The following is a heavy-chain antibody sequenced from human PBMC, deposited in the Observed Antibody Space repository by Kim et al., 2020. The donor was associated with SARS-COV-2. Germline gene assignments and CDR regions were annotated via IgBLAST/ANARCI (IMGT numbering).Heavy chain of an antibody. J-gene: IGHJ4*02. CDR3: ATDVAFGGVIVMGFDY. CDR1: GYTLTELS. Sequence: ASVKVSCKVSGYTLTELSMHWVRQAPGKGLEWMGGFDPEDGETIYAQKFQGRVTMTEDTSTDTAYMELSSLRSEDTAVYYCATDVAFGGVIVMGFDYWGQGTLVTVSS. V-gene: IGHV1-24*01. CDR2: FDPEDGET. D-gene: IGHD3-16*02.